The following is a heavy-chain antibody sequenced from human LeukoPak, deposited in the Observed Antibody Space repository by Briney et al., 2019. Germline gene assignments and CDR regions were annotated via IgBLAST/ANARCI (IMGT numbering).Heavy chain of an antibody. CDR2: IYYSGST. CDR3: ARFVLRYFDWPKYYFDY. J-gene: IGHJ4*02. V-gene: IGHV4-39*01. Sequence: SETLSLTCTVSGGSISSSSYYWGWIRQPPGKGLEWIGSIYYSGSTYYNPSLKSRVTISVVTSKNQFSLKLSSVTAADTAVYYCARFVLRYFDWPKYYFDYWGQGTLVTVSS. D-gene: IGHD3-9*01. CDR1: GGSISSSSYY.